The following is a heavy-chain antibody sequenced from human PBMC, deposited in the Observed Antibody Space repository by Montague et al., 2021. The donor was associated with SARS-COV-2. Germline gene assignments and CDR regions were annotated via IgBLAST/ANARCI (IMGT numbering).Heavy chain of an antibody. Sequence: SETQSLTCTVSGGSISRYSWTWIRQPPGKGLEWIGYIYNSGSTNYNPSLTSRVTISVDTSKNQFSLKLSSVAAADTAVYYCARVGRGSSWYEVAFDIWGQGTVVTVSS. V-gene: IGHV4-59*01. CDR2: IYNSGST. J-gene: IGHJ3*02. CDR3: ARVGRGSSWYEVAFDI. CDR1: GGSISRYS. D-gene: IGHD6-13*01.